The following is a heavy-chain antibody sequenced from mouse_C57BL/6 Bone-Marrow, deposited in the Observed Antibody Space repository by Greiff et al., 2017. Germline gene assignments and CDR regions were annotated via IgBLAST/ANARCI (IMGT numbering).Heavy chain of an antibody. CDR1: GYTFTSYW. V-gene: IGHV1-69*01. CDR2: IDPSDSYT. D-gene: IGHD4-1*01. CDR3: SRETGTEGGFDY. J-gene: IGHJ2*01. Sequence: QVQLQQPGAELVMPGASVKLSCKASGYTFTSYWMHWVKQRPGQGLELIGEIDPSDSYTNYNQKFKGKSTLTVDKSSSTAYMQLSSLTSEDSAVYYCSRETGTEGGFDYGGQGTTLTVSS.